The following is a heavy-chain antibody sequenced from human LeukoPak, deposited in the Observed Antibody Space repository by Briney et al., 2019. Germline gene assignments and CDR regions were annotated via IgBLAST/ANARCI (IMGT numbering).Heavy chain of an antibody. CDR2: IKPDGSEK. Sequence: GGSLGLSCAASGFSFSSYWMAWVRQAPGKGLEWVANIKPDGSEKKYGDSVKGRFTISRDNSKNTLYLQMNSLRAEDTAVYYCARDSRDYALGYFDYWGQGTLVTVSS. CDR1: GFSFSSYW. V-gene: IGHV3-7*01. CDR3: ARDSRDYALGYFDY. J-gene: IGHJ4*02. D-gene: IGHD2-2*01.